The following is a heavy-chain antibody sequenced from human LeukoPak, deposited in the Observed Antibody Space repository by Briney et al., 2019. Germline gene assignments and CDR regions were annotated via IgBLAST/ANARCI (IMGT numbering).Heavy chain of an antibody. D-gene: IGHD3-9*01. J-gene: IGHJ5*02. V-gene: IGHV4-61*01. CDR2: IYYSGST. CDR1: GGSISSGSYY. CDR3: ARLTGYSSESWFDP. Sequence: SETLSLTCTVSGGSISSGSYYWSWIRQPPGKGLEWTGYIYYSGSTNYNPSLKSRVTISVDTSKNQFSLKLSSVTAADTAVYYCARLTGYSSESWFDPWGQGTLVTVSS.